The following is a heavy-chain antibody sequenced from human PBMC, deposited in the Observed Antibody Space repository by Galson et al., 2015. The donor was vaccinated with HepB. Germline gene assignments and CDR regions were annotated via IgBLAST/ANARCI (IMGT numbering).Heavy chain of an antibody. D-gene: IGHD5-12*01. CDR3: ARDKGYDREYYYYYGMDV. CDR1: GFTFSSYG. CDR2: IWYDGSNK. J-gene: IGHJ6*02. V-gene: IGHV3-33*01. Sequence: SLRLSCAASGFTFSSYGMHWVRQAPGKGLEWVAVIWYDGSNKYYADSVKGRFTISRDNSKNTLYLQMNSLRAEDTAVYYCARDKGYDREYYYYYGMDVWGQGTTVTVSS.